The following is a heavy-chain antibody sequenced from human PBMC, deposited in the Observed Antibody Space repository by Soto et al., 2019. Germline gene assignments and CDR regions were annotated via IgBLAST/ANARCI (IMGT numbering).Heavy chain of an antibody. CDR3: AKVQGFXSIIQLWSYYYYYGMDV. Sequence: GGSLRLSCAASGFTFSSYGMHWVRQAPGKGLEWVAVISYDGSNKYYADSVKGRFTISRDNSKNTLYLQMNSLRAEDTAVYYCAKVQGFXSIIQLWSYYYYYGMDVWGRGTTVTVSS. CDR2: ISYDGSNK. J-gene: IGHJ6*02. D-gene: IGHD5-18*01. V-gene: IGHV3-30*18. CDR1: GFTFSSYG.